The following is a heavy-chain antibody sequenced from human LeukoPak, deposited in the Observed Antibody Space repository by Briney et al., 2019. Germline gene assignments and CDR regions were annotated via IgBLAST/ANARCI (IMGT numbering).Heavy chain of an antibody. Sequence: GGSLRLSCAASGFTFSSYAMSWARQAPGKGLEWVSAISGSGGSTYYADSVKGRFTISRDNSKNTLYLQMNSLRAEDTAVYYCARDLGAGAELGAFDIWGQGTMVTVSS. D-gene: IGHD1-26*01. CDR2: ISGSGGST. CDR1: GFTFSSYA. V-gene: IGHV3-23*01. CDR3: ARDLGAGAELGAFDI. J-gene: IGHJ3*02.